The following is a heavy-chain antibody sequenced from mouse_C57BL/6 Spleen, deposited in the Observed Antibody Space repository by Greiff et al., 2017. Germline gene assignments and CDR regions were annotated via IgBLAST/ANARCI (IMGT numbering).Heavy chain of an antibody. V-gene: IGHV1-69*01. CDR1: GYTFTSYW. CDR2: IDPSDSYT. Sequence: VQLQQPGAELVMPGASVKLSCTASGYTFTSYWMHWVKQRPGQGLEWIGEIDPSDSYTNYNQKFKGKSTLTGDKSSSTAYMQLSSLTSEDTAVYYGAKVHYYGSSWYFDVWGTGTTVTVSS. J-gene: IGHJ1*03. CDR3: AKVHYYGSSWYFDV. D-gene: IGHD1-1*01.